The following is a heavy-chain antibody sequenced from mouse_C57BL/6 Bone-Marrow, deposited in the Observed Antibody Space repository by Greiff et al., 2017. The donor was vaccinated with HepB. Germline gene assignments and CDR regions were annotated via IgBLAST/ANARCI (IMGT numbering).Heavy chain of an antibody. CDR1: GYTFTSYG. J-gene: IGHJ2*01. D-gene: IGHD1-1*01. V-gene: IGHV1-81*01. Sequence: QVQLKQSGAELARPGASVKLSCKASGYTFTSYGISWVKQRTGQGLEWIGEIYPRSGNTYYNEKFKGKATLTADKSSSTAYMELRSLTSEDSAVYFCARRGELVATSYFDYWGQGTTLTVSS. CDR3: ARRGELVATSYFDY. CDR2: IYPRSGNT.